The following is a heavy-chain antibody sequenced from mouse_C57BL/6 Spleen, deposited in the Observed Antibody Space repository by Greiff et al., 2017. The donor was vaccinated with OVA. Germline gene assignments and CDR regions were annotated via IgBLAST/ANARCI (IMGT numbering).Heavy chain of an antibody. CDR3: ARAHMGYYAMDY. CDR1: GYTFTDYN. D-gene: IGHD1-1*02. CDR2: INPNNGGT. J-gene: IGHJ4*01. Sequence: EVQLQQSGPELVKPGASVKIPCKASGYTFTDYNMDWVKQSHGKSLEWIGDINPNNGGTIYNQKFKGKATLTVDKSSSTAYMELRSLTSEDTAVYYCARAHMGYYAMDYWGQGTSVTVSS. V-gene: IGHV1-18*01.